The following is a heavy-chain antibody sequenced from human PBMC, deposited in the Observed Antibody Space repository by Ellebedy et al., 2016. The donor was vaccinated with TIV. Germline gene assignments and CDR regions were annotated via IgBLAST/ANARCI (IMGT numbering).Heavy chain of an antibody. J-gene: IGHJ4*02. CDR3: GRERWGLGDY. Sequence: PGGSLRLSCAASGFSFGSYWMLWVPQPPGKGLEWVPRIKADGSGITYSDSVRGRFTISRDNAENTLYLQMDSLRGEDTSVYYCGRERWGLGDYWGQGTLVTVSS. V-gene: IGHV3-74*03. CDR1: GFSFGSYW. D-gene: IGHD7-27*01. CDR2: IKADGSGI.